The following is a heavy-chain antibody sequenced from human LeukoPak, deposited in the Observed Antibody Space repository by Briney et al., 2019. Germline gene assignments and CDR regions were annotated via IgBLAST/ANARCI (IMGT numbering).Heavy chain of an antibody. Sequence: GESLKISCKGSGYSLTSYWIGWVRQMPGKGLEWMGIIYPGDSDTRYSPSFQGQVTISADKSISTAYLQWSSLKASDTAMYYCARPAGLVRGLDAFDIWGQGTMVTVSS. D-gene: IGHD6-6*01. CDR2: IYPGDSDT. V-gene: IGHV5-51*01. J-gene: IGHJ3*02. CDR3: ARPAGLVRGLDAFDI. CDR1: GYSLTSYW.